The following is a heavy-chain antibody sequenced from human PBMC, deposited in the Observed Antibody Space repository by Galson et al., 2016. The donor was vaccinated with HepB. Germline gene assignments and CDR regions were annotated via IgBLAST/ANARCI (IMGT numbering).Heavy chain of an antibody. CDR3: STAGNGFPFDY. D-gene: IGHD3-3*01. CDR2: IKSNIDGGTT. J-gene: IGHJ4*02. Sequence: LRLSCAASGFTVSRYYMSWVRQAPGKGLEWVGRIKSNIDGGTTDYAAPVKGRFTISRHESTNMLYLQMSGLKIEDTAVYYCSTAGNGFPFDYWGQGTLVTVSS. CDR1: GFTVSRYY. V-gene: IGHV3-15*01.